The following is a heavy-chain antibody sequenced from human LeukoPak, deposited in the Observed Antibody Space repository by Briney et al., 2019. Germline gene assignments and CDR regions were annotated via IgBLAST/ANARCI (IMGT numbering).Heavy chain of an antibody. D-gene: IGHD6-19*01. CDR1: GFTFSSYG. CDR2: IWYDGSNK. V-gene: IGHV3-33*06. CDR3: AKDFGSGWFNDY. J-gene: IGHJ4*02. Sequence: GGSLRLSCAASGFTFSSYGMHWVRQAPGKGLEWVAVIWYDGSNKYYADSVKGRFTISRDNSKNTLYLQMNSLRAEDTAVYYCAKDFGSGWFNDYWGQGTLVTVSS.